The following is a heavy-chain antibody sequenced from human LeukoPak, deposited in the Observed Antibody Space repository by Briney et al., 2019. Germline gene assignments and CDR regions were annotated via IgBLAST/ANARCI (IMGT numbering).Heavy chain of an antibody. Sequence: ETLSLTCAVYGGSFSGYYWSWIRQPPGKGLEWVSAISGSGGSTYYADSVKGRFTISRDNSKNTLYLQMNSLRAEDTAVYYCAKVVPYYYDSSGYYSDGYFDYWGQGTLVTVSS. J-gene: IGHJ4*02. CDR3: AKVVPYYYDSSGYYSDGYFDY. CDR1: GGSFSGYY. V-gene: IGHV3-23*01. D-gene: IGHD3-22*01. CDR2: ISGSGGST.